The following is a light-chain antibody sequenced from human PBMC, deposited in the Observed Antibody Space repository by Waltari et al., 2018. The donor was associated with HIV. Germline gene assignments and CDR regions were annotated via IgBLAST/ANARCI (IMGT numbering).Light chain of an antibody. Sequence: DIQMTQSPSSVSASVGDRVTITCRASQGISTWLAWYQQKPGKAPNLLIYSASTLQSGVPSRFSGGGSGTDFTLTISSLQPEDFANYYCQQADSFPRTFGQGTKVEVK. CDR1: QGISTW. CDR3: QQADSFPRT. CDR2: SAS. V-gene: IGKV1-12*01. J-gene: IGKJ1*01.